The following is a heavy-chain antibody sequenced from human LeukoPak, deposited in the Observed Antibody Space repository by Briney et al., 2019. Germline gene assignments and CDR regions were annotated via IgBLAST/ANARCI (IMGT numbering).Heavy chain of an antibody. J-gene: IGHJ4*02. V-gene: IGHV4-34*01. D-gene: IGHD4-17*01. CDR3: ATNYGDYAPDY. Sequence: SETLSLTXAVYGGSFSGYYWSWIRQPPGKGLEWIGEINHSGSTNYNPSLKSRVTISVDTSKNQFSLKLSSVTAADTAVYYCATNYGDYAPDYWGQGTLVTVSS. CDR2: INHSGST. CDR1: GGSFSGYY.